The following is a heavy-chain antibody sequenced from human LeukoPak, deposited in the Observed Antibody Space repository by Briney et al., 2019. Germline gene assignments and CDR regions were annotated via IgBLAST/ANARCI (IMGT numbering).Heavy chain of an antibody. V-gene: IGHV3-15*01. Sequence: GGSLRLSCAPSGFTFSNAWMSWVRQAPGKGLEWIGRIKSKTDGGTTDYAAPVKGRFTISRDDAKNTLYLQMNSLRAEDTAVYYCAISVVRPAPFDFWGQGTLVTVSS. D-gene: IGHD2-15*01. CDR2: IKSKTDGGTT. J-gene: IGHJ4*02. CDR3: AISVVRPAPFDF. CDR1: GFTFSNAW.